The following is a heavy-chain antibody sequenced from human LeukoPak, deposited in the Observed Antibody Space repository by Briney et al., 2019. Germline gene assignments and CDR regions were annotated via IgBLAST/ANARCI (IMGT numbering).Heavy chain of an antibody. D-gene: IGHD6-13*01. CDR1: GFNFTEFV. CDR3: ARVRYSSWYYFDY. J-gene: IGHJ4*02. CDR2: IAYDASKK. V-gene: IGHV3-30*03. Sequence: GGSLRLSCAASGFNFTEFVMQWVRQAPGKGLEWVAVIAYDASKKYYGDSVKGRFTISRDNSKNTLYLEMKSLRAEDTAVYYCARVRYSSWYYFDYWGQGTLVTVSS.